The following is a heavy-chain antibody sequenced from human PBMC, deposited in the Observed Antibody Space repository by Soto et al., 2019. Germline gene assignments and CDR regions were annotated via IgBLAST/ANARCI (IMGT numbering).Heavy chain of an antibody. J-gene: IGHJ4*02. Sequence: QVQLVESGGGVVQPGGSLRLSCAASGFTFSNYAMHWVRQAPGKGLEWVAIISFDGINKFYSDSVKGRFTISRDNSKNTLYLEMSSLRVEDPAVFFCAKDLSSCSGGNCYQPDGSDNWGRGTLVTVSS. CDR3: AKDLSSCSGGNCYQPDGSDN. CDR2: ISFDGINK. V-gene: IGHV3-30*18. D-gene: IGHD2-15*01. CDR1: GFTFSNYA.